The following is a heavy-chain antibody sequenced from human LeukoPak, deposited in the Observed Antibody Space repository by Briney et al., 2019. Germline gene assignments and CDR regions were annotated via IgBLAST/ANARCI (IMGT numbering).Heavy chain of an antibody. CDR2: ISSSDSTI. CDR3: ARSPTSDYYYMDV. V-gene: IGHV3-11*01. J-gene: IGHJ6*03. CDR1: GFTFSDYY. Sequence: GGSLRLSCAASGFTFSDYYMSWIRQAPGKGLEWVSYISSSDSTIYYADSVKGRFTISRDNAKNSLYLQMNSLRAEDTAFYYCARSPTSDYYYMDVWGKGTTVTVSS.